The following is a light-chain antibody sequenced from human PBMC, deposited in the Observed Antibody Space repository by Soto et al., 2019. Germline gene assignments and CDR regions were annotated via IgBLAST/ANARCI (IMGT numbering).Light chain of an antibody. CDR1: QNIDIN. CDR2: RAS. Sequence: EIVLTQSPATLSLSPGERATLSCRASQNIDINLVWYQQKPGQAPRLLIFRASTRATDIPARFSGSGSGTEFTLTISSLQSEDFAVYYCQQYHHWPPITFGQGTRLEIK. V-gene: IGKV3-15*01. CDR3: QQYHHWPPIT. J-gene: IGKJ5*01.